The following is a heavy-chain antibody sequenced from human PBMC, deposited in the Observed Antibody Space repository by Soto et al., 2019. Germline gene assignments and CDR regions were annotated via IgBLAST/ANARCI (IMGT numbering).Heavy chain of an antibody. CDR1: GFTCSSFG. CDR3: ANVLGDYDSSGYYYLGGFDL. V-gene: IGHV3-23*01. D-gene: IGHD3-22*01. CDR2: ISGSGGST. Sequence: PGRSLRHPWTASGFTCSSFGMSWVRQAQGKGLEWVSAISGSGGSTYYADSVKGRFTISRDNSKNTLYLQMNSLRDEDTAVYYCANVLGDYDSSGYYYLGGFDLWGQGTLVTVS. J-gene: IGHJ5*02.